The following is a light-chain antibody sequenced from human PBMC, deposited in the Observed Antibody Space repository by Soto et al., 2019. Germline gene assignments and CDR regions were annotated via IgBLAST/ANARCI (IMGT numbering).Light chain of an antibody. Sequence: EIVMTQSPATLSESPGERATLSCRASQSVNNNLAWYQQKPGQAPRLLIYGASTRATNIPARFSGSGSGTEFTLTISSLQSEDFAVYYCQQYNNWPLTFGGGTKVEIK. CDR3: QQYNNWPLT. V-gene: IGKV3-15*01. CDR2: GAS. J-gene: IGKJ4*01. CDR1: QSVNNN.